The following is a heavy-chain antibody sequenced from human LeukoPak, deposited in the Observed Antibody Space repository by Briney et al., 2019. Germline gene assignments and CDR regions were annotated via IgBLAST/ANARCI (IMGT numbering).Heavy chain of an antibody. Sequence: GGSLRLSRVASGFIFSSYSMGWVRQGPGKGLKWVSLIDSGGSTTYFADSVKGRFTMSRDNFKNTLYLRMYRLRAEDTAVYYCVKGSSTTTRHFDPWGQGTPVTVSS. CDR1: GFIFSSYS. D-gene: IGHD1-1*01. CDR3: VKGSSTTTRHFDP. CDR2: IDSGGSTT. J-gene: IGHJ5*02. V-gene: IGHV3-23*03.